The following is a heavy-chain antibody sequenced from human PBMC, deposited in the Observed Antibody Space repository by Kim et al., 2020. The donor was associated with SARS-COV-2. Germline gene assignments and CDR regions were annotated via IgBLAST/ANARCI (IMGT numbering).Heavy chain of an antibody. V-gene: IGHV4-59*02. Sequence: SETLSLTCTVSGGSVSTNYWSWIRQPPGKGLEWIGYIYYSGDTNYNPSFKSRVTISTDTSKNQFSLKLNSVTAADTALYYCARVGDSSGFPDFWGQGTLV. J-gene: IGHJ4*02. CDR3: ARVGDSSGFPDF. CDR1: GGSVSTNY. CDR2: IYYSGDT. D-gene: IGHD3-22*01.